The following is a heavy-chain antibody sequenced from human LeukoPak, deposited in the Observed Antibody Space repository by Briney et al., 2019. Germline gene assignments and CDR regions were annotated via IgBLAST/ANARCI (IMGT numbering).Heavy chain of an antibody. Sequence: GGSLRLSCAASGFTFSSYAMSWVRQAPGKGLGWVAFIRYDGSNKYYADSVKGRFTISRDNSKNTLYLQMNSLRAEDTAVYYCARAPGGDYGDLLFDYWGQGTLVTVSS. D-gene: IGHD4-17*01. J-gene: IGHJ4*02. CDR3: ARAPGGDYGDLLFDY. CDR2: IRYDGSNK. CDR1: GFTFSSYA. V-gene: IGHV3-30*02.